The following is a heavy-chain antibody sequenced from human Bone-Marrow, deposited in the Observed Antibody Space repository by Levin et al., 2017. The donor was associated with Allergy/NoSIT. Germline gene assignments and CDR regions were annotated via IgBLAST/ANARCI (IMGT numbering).Heavy chain of an antibody. V-gene: IGHV3-23*01. D-gene: IGHD3-22*01. J-gene: IGHJ4*02. CDR3: AKDLGVIKQSDFDY. Sequence: LSLTCAASGFTFSSYAMSWVRQAPGKGLEWVSAISGSGGSTYYADSVKGRFTISRDNSKNTLYLQMNSLRAEDTAVYYCAKDLGVIKQSDFDYWGQGTLVTVSS. CDR1: GFTFSSYA. CDR2: ISGSGGST.